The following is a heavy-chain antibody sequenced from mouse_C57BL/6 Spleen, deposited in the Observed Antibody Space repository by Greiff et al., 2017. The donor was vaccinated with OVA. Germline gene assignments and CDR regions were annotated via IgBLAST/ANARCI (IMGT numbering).Heavy chain of an antibody. Sequence: EVQLVESGGDLVKPGGSLKLSCAASGFTFSSYGMSWVRQTPDKRLEWVATISSGGSYTYYPDSVKGRFTISRDNAKNTLYLQMSSLKSEDTAMYYCARHLTTAPFDYWGQGTTLTVSS. D-gene: IGHD1-2*01. V-gene: IGHV5-6*01. CDR2: ISSGGSYT. CDR1: GFTFSSYG. J-gene: IGHJ2*01. CDR3: ARHLTTAPFDY.